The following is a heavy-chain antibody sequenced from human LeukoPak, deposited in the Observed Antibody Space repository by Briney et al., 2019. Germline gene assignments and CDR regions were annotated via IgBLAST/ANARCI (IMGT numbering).Heavy chain of an antibody. CDR1: GFIFSSYG. Sequence: GGSLRLSCAASGFIFSSYGMSWVRQAPGKGLEWVSVIYSGGSTYYADSVKGRFTISRDNSKNTLYLQMNSLRAEDTAVYYCAREAGYWGQGTLVTVSS. V-gene: IGHV3-66*01. CDR2: IYSGGST. J-gene: IGHJ4*02. CDR3: AREAGY.